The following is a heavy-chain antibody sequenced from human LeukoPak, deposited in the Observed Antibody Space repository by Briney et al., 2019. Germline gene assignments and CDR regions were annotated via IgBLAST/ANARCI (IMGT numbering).Heavy chain of an antibody. CDR1: GGTFISYA. Sequence: ASVKVSCKASGGTFISYAISWVRQAPGQGLEWMGGIIPIFGTANYAQKFQGRVTITADESTSTAYMELSSLRSEDTAVYYCARLYGSGSYYNHYFDYWGQGTLVTVSS. J-gene: IGHJ4*02. CDR2: IIPIFGTA. V-gene: IGHV1-69*13. D-gene: IGHD3-10*01. CDR3: ARLYGSGSYYNHYFDY.